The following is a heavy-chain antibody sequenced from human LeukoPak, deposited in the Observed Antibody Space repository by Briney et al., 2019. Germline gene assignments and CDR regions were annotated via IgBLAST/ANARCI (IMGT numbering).Heavy chain of an antibody. D-gene: IGHD3-22*01. Sequence: ASVKVSCKASGYTFVTYGINWVRQAPGQGLEWMGWISAYNGNTNYAQKLQGRVTMTTDTSTSTAYMELRSLRSDDTAVYYCAREGDYDSSGYYPYYFDYWGQGTLVTVSS. V-gene: IGHV1-18*01. J-gene: IGHJ4*02. CDR3: AREGDYDSSGYYPYYFDY. CDR2: ISAYNGNT. CDR1: GYTFVTYG.